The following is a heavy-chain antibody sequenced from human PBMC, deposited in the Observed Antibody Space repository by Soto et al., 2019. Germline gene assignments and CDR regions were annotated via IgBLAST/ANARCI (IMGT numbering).Heavy chain of an antibody. J-gene: IGHJ4*02. CDR3: ARPQCITAAGTIDY. CDR2: IYPGESDT. CDR1: GYSFTSYW. D-gene: IGHD6-13*01. Sequence: PGASLKISCKGSGYSFTSYWIGWVSQMPGKGLGWMGIIYPGESDTRYSPSFQGQVSISAGQSISTAYLQWRSLKASETAMYYCARPQCITAAGTIDYWGQGTLVSVSS. V-gene: IGHV5-51*01.